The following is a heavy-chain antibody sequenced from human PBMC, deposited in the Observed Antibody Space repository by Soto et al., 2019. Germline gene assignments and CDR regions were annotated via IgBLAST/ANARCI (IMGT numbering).Heavy chain of an antibody. V-gene: IGHV4-30-4*01. D-gene: IGHD2-2*01. J-gene: IGHJ4*02. CDR1: GGSIGTGDYY. Sequence: QVQLQESGPGLVKPSQTLSLTCTVSGGSIGTGDYYWSWIRQPPGKGLEWIGYIYYSGSTNYNPSLKSRLTSAIDTSKKQFTLHLTSETAAGTAVYYCARANLRDTAVILSYFGYWGQGTLLTGSS. CDR3: ARANLRDTAVILSYFGY. CDR2: IYYSGST.